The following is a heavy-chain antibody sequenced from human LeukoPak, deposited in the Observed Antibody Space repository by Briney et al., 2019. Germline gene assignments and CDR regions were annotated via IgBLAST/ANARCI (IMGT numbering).Heavy chain of an antibody. J-gene: IGHJ4*02. V-gene: IGHV3-23*01. CDR1: GFTFSSYA. CDR2: ISGSGGST. D-gene: IGHD2-15*01. CDR3: AKDRAGYCSGGSCYPFDY. Sequence: PGGSLRLSCAASGFTFSSYAMSWVRQAPGKGLEWVSAISGSGGSTYYADSVKGRVTISIDNSKNTLDMQITSLRAEETAVYYCAKDRAGYCSGGSCYPFDYWGQGTLVTVSS.